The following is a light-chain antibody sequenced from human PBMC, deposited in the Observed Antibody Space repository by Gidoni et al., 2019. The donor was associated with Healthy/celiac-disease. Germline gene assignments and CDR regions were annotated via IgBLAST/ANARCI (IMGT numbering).Light chain of an antibody. CDR2: AAS. J-gene: IGKJ1*01. CDR3: QQLNSYPRT. CDR1: QGISSY. Sequence: ITCRASQGISSYLAWYQQKPGTAPKLLIYAASTLQSGVPSRFSGSGSGTEFTLTISSLQPEDFATYYCQQLNSYPRTFXQXTKVEIK. V-gene: IGKV1-9*01.